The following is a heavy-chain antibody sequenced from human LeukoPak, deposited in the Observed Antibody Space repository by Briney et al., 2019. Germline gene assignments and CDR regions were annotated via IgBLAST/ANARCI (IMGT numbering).Heavy chain of an antibody. J-gene: IGHJ4*02. V-gene: IGHV1-18*01. CDR3: ARGGSYYDFWSGYYSRDFDY. CDR1: GYTFTSYG. CDR2: ISAYNGNT. D-gene: IGHD3-3*01. Sequence: ASVKVSCKVSGYTFTSYGISWVRQAPGQGLEWMGWISAYNGNTNYAQKLQGRVTMTTDTSTSTAYMELRSLRSDDTAVYYCARGGSYYDFWSGYYSRDFDYWGQGTLVTVSS.